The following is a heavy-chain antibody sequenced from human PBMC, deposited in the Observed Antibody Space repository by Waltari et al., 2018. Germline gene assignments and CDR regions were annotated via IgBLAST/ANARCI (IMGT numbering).Heavy chain of an antibody. CDR1: GFTFSSYG. CDR2: IWYDGSNK. CDR3: ARDRGYCSGGSCFSASYYFDY. D-gene: IGHD2-15*01. V-gene: IGHV3-33*01. J-gene: IGHJ4*02. Sequence: QVQLVESGGGVVQPGRSLRLSCAASGFTFSSYGMHWVRQAPGKGLEWVAVIWYDGSNKYYADSVKGRFTISRDNSKNTLYLQINSLRAEDTAVYYCARDRGYCSGGSCFSASYYFDYWGQGTLVTVSS.